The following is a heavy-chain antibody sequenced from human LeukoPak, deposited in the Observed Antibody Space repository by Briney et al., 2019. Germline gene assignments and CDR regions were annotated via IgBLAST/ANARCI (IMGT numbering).Heavy chain of an antibody. CDR3: ARIGPILGAAWVDY. CDR2: IFYAGST. J-gene: IGHJ4*02. V-gene: IGHV4-28*01. CDR1: GYSISSNHW. D-gene: IGHD3-3*02. Sequence: PSETLSLTCAVSGYSISSNHWWGWIRQPPGKGLEWIGYIFYAGSTYYNPSLKSRVTMSVDTSKNQFSLRLSSVTAADTAVYYCARIGPILGAAWVDYWGQGTLVSVSS.